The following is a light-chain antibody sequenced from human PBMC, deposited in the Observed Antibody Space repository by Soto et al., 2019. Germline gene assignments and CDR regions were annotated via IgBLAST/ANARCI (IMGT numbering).Light chain of an antibody. V-gene: IGKV3-20*01. CDR2: GAS. CDR1: QSVSSSY. CDR3: QQYGSSPST. Sequence: EIVLTQSPGTLSLSPGERATLSCRASQSVSSSYLAWYQQKPGQAPRLLIYGASSRATGIPDRFSGSGSGTDFTLTISRLEPEYFAVYYCQQYGSSPSTFGPGTKV. J-gene: IGKJ3*01.